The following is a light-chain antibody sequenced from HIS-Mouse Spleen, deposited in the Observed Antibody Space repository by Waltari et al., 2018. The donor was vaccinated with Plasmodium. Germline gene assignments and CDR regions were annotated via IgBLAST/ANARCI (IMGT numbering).Light chain of an antibody. V-gene: IGKV3-15*01. J-gene: IGKJ2*01. Sequence: EIVMTQSPATLSVSPGERANLSCRASQSVSSNLAWYQQKPGQAPRLLIYCASTRAPGIPARFSGSGSGTEFTLTISSLQSEDFAVYYCQQYNNWPPYTFGQGTKLEIK. CDR1: QSVSSN. CDR2: CAS. CDR3: QQYNNWPPYT.